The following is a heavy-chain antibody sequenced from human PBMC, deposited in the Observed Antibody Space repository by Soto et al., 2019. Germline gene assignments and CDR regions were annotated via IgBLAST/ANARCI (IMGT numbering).Heavy chain of an antibody. D-gene: IGHD1-26*01. CDR3: ARDYIPPTTVTMYYFHY. Sequence: EVQLVESGGGLVKPGGSLRLSCAASGFTFSSYSMNWVRQAPGKGLEWVSSISSSSSYIYYADSVKGRFTISRDNAKNSLYLQINTLRAGDTAVYYCARDYIPPTTVTMYYFHYWGQGTLVTVSS. J-gene: IGHJ4*02. CDR2: ISSSSSYI. V-gene: IGHV3-21*01. CDR1: GFTFSSYS.